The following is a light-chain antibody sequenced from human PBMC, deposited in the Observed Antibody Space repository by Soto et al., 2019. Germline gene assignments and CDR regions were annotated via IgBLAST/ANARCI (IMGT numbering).Light chain of an antibody. CDR2: EGS. CDR3: CSYAGSSTFRV. J-gene: IGLJ3*02. CDR1: SSDVGSYNL. Sequence: QSVLTQPASVSGSPGQSITISCTGTSSDVGSYNLVSWYQQHPGKAPKLMIYEGSKRPSGVSNRFSGSKSGNTASLTISGLQAEVEADYYCCSYAGSSTFRVFGGGTKLTVL. V-gene: IGLV2-23*03.